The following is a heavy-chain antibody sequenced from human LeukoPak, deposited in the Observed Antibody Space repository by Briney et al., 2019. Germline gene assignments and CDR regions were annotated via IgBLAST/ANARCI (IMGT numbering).Heavy chain of an antibody. D-gene: IGHD3-22*01. CDR1: GFTFSVYW. CDR3: ARGDYFYDSAGYYYSFDY. CDR2: INSDGSST. J-gene: IGHJ4*02. Sequence: GGSLRLSCAASGFTFSVYWMHWVRQAPGKGLVWVSRINSDGSSTNYADSVKGRFTISRDNAKNTLYLQMNSLRAEDTAVYYCARGDYFYDSAGYYYSFDYWGQGTLVTVSS. V-gene: IGHV3-74*01.